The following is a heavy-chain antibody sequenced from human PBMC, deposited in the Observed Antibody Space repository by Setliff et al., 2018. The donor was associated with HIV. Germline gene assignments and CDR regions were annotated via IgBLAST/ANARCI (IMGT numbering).Heavy chain of an antibody. Sequence: SVKVSCKSSGGTFSSYAISWVRQAPGQGLEWMGGIIPILGSANYAQKFQGRVTITADKSTSTAYMELSSLRSEDTAVYYCARRAGRTNYFYYMDVWGKGTTVTVSS. CDR1: GGTFSSYA. CDR3: ARRAGRTNYFYYMDV. CDR2: IIPILGSA. D-gene: IGHD1-1*01. J-gene: IGHJ6*03. V-gene: IGHV1-69*10.